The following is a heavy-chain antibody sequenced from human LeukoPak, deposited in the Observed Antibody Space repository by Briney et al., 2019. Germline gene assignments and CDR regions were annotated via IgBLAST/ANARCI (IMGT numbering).Heavy chain of an antibody. CDR1: GFSFDDYA. CDR3: AKSRAGSFDY. V-gene: IGHV3-9*01. CDR2: ISWNSGSI. D-gene: IGHD3-10*01. J-gene: IGHJ4*02. Sequence: PGRSLRLSCAASGFSFDDYAMHWVRQAPGKGLEWVSGISWNSGSIGYADSVKGRFTISRDNAKNSLFLQMNSLRPEDTALYYCAKSRAGSFDYWGQGILATVS.